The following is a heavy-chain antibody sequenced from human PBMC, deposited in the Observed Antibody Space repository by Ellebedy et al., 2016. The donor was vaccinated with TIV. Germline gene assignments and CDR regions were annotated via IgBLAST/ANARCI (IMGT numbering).Heavy chain of an antibody. CDR3: ATGARSEGGY. CDR2: IKQDGSEK. CDR1: GFTFSTFW. D-gene: IGHD2-15*01. Sequence: GGSLRLSCAASGFTFSTFWMSWVRQAPGRGLEWVANIKQDGSEKYYVDSVRGRLTISRDNAKNSLYLQMNSLRAEDTAVYYCATGARSEGGYWGQGTLVTVSP. V-gene: IGHV3-7*01. J-gene: IGHJ4*02.